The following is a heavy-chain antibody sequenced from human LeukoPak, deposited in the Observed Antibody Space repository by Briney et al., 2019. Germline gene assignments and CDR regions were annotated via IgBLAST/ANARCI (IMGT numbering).Heavy chain of an antibody. CDR2: INPNSGET. V-gene: IGHV1-2*02. CDR3: ARDRDYSNTERGFDY. D-gene: IGHD4-11*01. CDR1: GYTFTDYY. J-gene: IGHJ4*02. Sequence: APVKVSCKTSGYTFTDYYIHWVRQAPGQGGEGMGWINPNSGETNTAQKFQGRVTMTGDTSISTAYMELRRVTSDDTAVYYCARDRDYSNTERGFDYWGQGTLVTVSS.